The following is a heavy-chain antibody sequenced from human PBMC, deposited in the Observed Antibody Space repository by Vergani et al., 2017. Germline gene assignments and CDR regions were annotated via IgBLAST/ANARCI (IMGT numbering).Heavy chain of an antibody. J-gene: IGHJ6*03. CDR3: ARDRANYDILTGYLNYYYYYMYV. D-gene: IGHD3-9*01. V-gene: IGHV1-69*01. Sequence: QVQLVQSGAEVKKPGSSVKVSCKASGGTFSSYAISWVRQAPGQGLEWMGGIIPIFGTANYAQKFQGRVTITADESTSTAYMELSSLRSEDTAVYYCARDRANYDILTGYLNYYYYYMYVWGKGTTVTVSS. CDR2: IIPIFGTA. CDR1: GGTFSSYA.